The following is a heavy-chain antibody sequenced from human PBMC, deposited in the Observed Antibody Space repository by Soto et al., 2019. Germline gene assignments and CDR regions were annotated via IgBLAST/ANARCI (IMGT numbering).Heavy chain of an antibody. J-gene: IGHJ3*02. D-gene: IGHD5-12*01. Sequence: SETLSLTCAVYGGSFSGYYWSWIRQPPGKGLEWIGEINHSGSTNYNPSLKSRVTISVDTSKNQFSLKLSSVTAADTAVYYCARVSRLRSAFDIWGQGTMVTVSS. V-gene: IGHV4-34*01. CDR3: ARVSRLRSAFDI. CDR1: GGSFSGYY. CDR2: INHSGST.